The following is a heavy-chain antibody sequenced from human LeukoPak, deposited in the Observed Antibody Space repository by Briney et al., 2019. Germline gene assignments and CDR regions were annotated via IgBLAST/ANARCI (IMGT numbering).Heavy chain of an antibody. V-gene: IGHV3-7*03. J-gene: IGHJ4*02. CDR1: GFSFSTYW. Sequence: PGGSLRLSCEASGFSFSTYWMSWVRQAPGKGLEWVANIKQDGSEKYYVDSVKGRFTISRDIAKNSLYLQMNSLRAEDTAVYYCARRAGGHSHPYDYWGQGTLVTVSS. D-gene: IGHD4-23*01. CDR2: IKQDGSEK. CDR3: ARRAGGHSHPYDY.